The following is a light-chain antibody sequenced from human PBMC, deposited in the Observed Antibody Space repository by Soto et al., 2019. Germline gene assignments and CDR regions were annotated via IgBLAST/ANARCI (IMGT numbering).Light chain of an antibody. V-gene: IGLV2-14*03. Sequence: QSALTQPASVSGAPGQSITISCTGTSNDVGGYKYVSWYQQRPSTAPKLIMFEVNNRPSGVSDRFSGSRSANTASLTISGLQAQDEADYYCSSYSSNNILSYVFGTGTKV. CDR3: SSYSSNNILSYV. CDR1: SNDVGGYKY. CDR2: EVN. J-gene: IGLJ1*01.